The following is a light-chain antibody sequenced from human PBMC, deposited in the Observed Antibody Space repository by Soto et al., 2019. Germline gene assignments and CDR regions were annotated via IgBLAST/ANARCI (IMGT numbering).Light chain of an antibody. CDR2: AVS. V-gene: IGKV1-17*01. CDR1: QGIIND. Sequence: DIQMTQSPSSLSASVVDRVTITCRASQGIINDLGWYQQKPGKAPHRLIYAVSSLQSGVTSRFSGSVSGTDVTRIIRSLQPEDSATYYSRKNNSYRWTFGQRTKVEVK. J-gene: IGKJ1*01. CDR3: RKNNSYRWT.